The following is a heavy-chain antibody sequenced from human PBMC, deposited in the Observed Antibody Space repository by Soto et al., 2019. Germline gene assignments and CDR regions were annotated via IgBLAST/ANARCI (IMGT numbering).Heavy chain of an antibody. D-gene: IGHD5-18*01. CDR1: GFTFTSSA. CDR2: IVVGSGNT. CDR3: AAPSGYSYGYFDY. J-gene: IGHJ4*02. V-gene: IGHV1-58*01. Sequence: SVKVSCKASGFTFTSSAVQWVRQARGQRLEWIGWIVVGSGNTNYAQKFQERVTITRDMSTSTAYMELSSLRSEDTAVYYCAAPSGYSYGYFDYWGQGTLVTVSS.